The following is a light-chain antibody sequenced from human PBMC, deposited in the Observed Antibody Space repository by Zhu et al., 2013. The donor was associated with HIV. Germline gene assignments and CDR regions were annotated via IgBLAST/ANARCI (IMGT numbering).Light chain of an antibody. Sequence: DIQLTQSPSLLSASVGDRVTITCRASQGISSSLAWYQQEPGKAPKLLIYGASTLQSGVPSRFSGSGSGTEFTLTISSLQPEDFATYYCLQHNSYPYTFGQGTKLEIK. J-gene: IGKJ2*01. CDR2: GAS. CDR3: LQHNSYPYT. V-gene: IGKV1-9*01. CDR1: QGISSS.